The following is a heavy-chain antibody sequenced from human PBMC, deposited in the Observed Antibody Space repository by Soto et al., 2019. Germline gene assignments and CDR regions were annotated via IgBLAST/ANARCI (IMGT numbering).Heavy chain of an antibody. CDR3: ARFCSGYYFDY. J-gene: IGHJ4*02. V-gene: IGHV4-39*01. CDR2: IYYSGST. D-gene: IGHD3-3*01. CDR1: GGSISSSSYY. Sequence: SETLSLTCTVSGGSISSSSYYWGWIRQPPGKGLEWIGSIYYSGSTYYNPSLKSRVTISVDTSKNQFSLKLSSVTAADTAVYYCARFCSGYYFDYWGQGTLVTVS.